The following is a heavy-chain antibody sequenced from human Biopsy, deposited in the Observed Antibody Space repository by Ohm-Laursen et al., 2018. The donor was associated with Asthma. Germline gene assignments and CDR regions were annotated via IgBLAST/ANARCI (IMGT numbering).Heavy chain of an antibody. Sequence: GASVTVSCKASADTFSSYVISWVRQAPGQGLEWMGGIMPPFGLPNYAQRFQDRLTISADKSTRTAYMELRRLRSEDSAVYYCARDHCSDLWAGVSTDNCFFDYWGQGTLLTVSS. D-gene: IGHD5/OR15-5a*01. CDR2: IMPPFGLP. J-gene: IGHJ4*02. CDR1: ADTFSSYV. V-gene: IGHV1-69*10. CDR3: ARDHCSDLWAGVSTDNCFFDY.